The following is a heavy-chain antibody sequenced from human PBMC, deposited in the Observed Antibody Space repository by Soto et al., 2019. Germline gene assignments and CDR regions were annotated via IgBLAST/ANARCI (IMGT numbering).Heavy chain of an antibody. V-gene: IGHV4-61*01. Sequence: PSETLSLTCTVSGGSVSSCSYYWSWIRQPPGKGLEWIGYIYYSGSTNYNPSLKSRVTISVDTSKNRFSLKLSSVTAADTAVYYCARGEYYGSGSYPIDYWGQGTLVTVSS. CDR2: IYYSGST. CDR1: GGSVSSCSYY. CDR3: ARGEYYGSGSYPIDY. J-gene: IGHJ4*02. D-gene: IGHD3-10*01.